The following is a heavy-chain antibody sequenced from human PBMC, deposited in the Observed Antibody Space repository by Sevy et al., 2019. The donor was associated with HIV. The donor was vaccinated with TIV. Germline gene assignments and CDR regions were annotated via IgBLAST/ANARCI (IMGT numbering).Heavy chain of an antibody. CDR1: GYTFTSYD. D-gene: IGHD3-9*01. Sequence: GESLKISCKASGYTFTSYDINWVRQATGQGLEWMGWMNPNSGNTGYAQKFQGRVTITRNTSISTAYMELSSLRSEDTAVYYCARVGRYFDWFNPSNYWYFDLWGRGTLVTVSS. J-gene: IGHJ2*01. V-gene: IGHV1-8*03. CDR2: MNPNSGNT. CDR3: ARVGRYFDWFNPSNYWYFDL.